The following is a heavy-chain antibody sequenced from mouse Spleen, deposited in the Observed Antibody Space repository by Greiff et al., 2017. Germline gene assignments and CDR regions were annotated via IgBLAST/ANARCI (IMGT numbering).Heavy chain of an antibody. CDR3: ARRSDGSHWYFDV. CDR1: GYTFTSYG. D-gene: IGHD1-1*02. Sequence: VQLQESGAELARPGASVKLSCKASGYTFTSYGISWVKQRTGQGLEWIGEIYPRSGNTYYNEKFKGKATLTADKSSSTAYMELRSLTSEDSAVYFCARRSDGSHWYFDVWGAGTTVTVSS. V-gene: IGHV1-81*01. CDR2: IYPRSGNT. J-gene: IGHJ1*01.